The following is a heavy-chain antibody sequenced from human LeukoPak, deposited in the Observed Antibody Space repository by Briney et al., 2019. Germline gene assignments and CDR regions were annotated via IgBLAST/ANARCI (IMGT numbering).Heavy chain of an antibody. CDR1: GFTFSRYW. J-gene: IGHJ4*02. Sequence: GGSLRLSCEVSGFTFSRYWMRWVCQAPGKGLEWVANINQDGSEKYYVDSVKGRFTMSRDNAKNLLYLQMNSLRAEDKAVYYCERGRSSVDYWGQGTLVTVSS. D-gene: IGHD6-19*01. CDR2: INQDGSEK. CDR3: ERGRSSVDY. V-gene: IGHV3-7*01.